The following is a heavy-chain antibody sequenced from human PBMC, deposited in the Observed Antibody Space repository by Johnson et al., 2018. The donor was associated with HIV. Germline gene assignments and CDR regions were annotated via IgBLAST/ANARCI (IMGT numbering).Heavy chain of an antibody. CDR1: GFTFGDYA. V-gene: IGHV3-30-3*01. D-gene: IGHD3-22*01. J-gene: IGHJ3*02. CDR3: ARDPDYYDSSGSEAFDI. CDR2: ISYDGSNK. Sequence: QVQLVESGGDLVQPGRSLRLSCTASGFTFGDYAMNWFRQAPGKGLEWVAVISYDGSNKYYADSVKGRFTISRDNSKNTLYLQMNSLRAGDTAVYYCARDPDYYDSSGSEAFDIWGQGTMVTVSS.